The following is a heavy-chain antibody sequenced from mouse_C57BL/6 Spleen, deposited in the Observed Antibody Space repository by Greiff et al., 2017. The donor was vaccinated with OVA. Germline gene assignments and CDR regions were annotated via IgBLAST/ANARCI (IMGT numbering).Heavy chain of an antibody. CDR1: GYAFSSYW. CDR2: IYPGDGDT. J-gene: IGHJ4*01. D-gene: IGHD2-12*01. CDR3: ARGGYRGYAMDY. Sequence: QVQLQQSGAELVKPGASVKISCKASGYAFSSYWMNWVKQRPGKGLEWIGQIYPGDGDTNYNGKFKGKATLTADKSSSTAYMQLSSLTSEDSAVYFCARGGYRGYAMDYWGQGTSGTVSS. V-gene: IGHV1-80*01.